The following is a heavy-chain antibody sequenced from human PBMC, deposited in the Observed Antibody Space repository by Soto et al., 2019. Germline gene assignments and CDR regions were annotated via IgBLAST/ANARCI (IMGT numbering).Heavy chain of an antibody. CDR3: ARTSYDSSGTAADP. D-gene: IGHD3-22*01. J-gene: IGHJ5*02. V-gene: IGHV4-31*03. CDR2: IYYRGST. Sequence: QVQLQESGPGLVKPSQTLSLTCTVSGGSISSGGSYWGWIRQHPGKGLEWIGYIYYRGSTYYNPSLKSRVTISVDTSKNQFSLKLSSVTAADTAVYYCARTSYDSSGTAADPWGQGTLVTVSS. CDR1: GGSISSGGSY.